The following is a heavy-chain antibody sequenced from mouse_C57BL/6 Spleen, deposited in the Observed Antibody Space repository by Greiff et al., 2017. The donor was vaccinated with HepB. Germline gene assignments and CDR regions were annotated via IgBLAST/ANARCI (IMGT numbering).Heavy chain of an antibody. CDR2: IWSGGST. CDR3: ARKRGYSNYDAMDY. J-gene: IGHJ4*01. V-gene: IGHV2-2*01. D-gene: IGHD2-5*01. CDR1: GFSLTSYG. Sequence: VKVEESGPGLVQPSQSLSITCTVSGFSLTSYGVHWVRQSPGKGLEWLGVIWSGGSTDYNAAFISRLSISKDNSKSQVFFKMNSLQADDTAIYYCARKRGYSNYDAMDYWGQGTSVTVSS.